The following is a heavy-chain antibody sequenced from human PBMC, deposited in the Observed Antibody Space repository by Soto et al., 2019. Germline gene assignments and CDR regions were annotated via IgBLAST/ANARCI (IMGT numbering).Heavy chain of an antibody. D-gene: IGHD2-15*01. CDR2: TRNKANSYTT. J-gene: IGHJ2*01. V-gene: IGHV3-72*01. CDR1: GFTFSDHY. CDR3: AREDIVVVVAAGYWYFDL. Sequence: PGGSLRLSCAASGFTFSDHYMDWVRQAPGKGLEWVGRTRNKANSYTTEYAASVKGRFTISRDDSKNSLYLQMNSLKTEDTAVYYCAREDIVVVVAAGYWYFDLWGRGTLVTVSS.